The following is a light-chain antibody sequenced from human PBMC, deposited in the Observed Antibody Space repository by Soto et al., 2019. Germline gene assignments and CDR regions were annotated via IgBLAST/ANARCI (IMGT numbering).Light chain of an antibody. Sequence: EIVMTQSPATLSVSPGERATLSCRASQSVGRSLAWYQQKPVQAPRLLIYGTSARATGIPATFSGSGSGTEFTLTISSLQSEDFAIYYCQQYDNWPSVTFGGGTKVDIK. CDR2: GTS. V-gene: IGKV3-15*01. CDR1: QSVGRS. CDR3: QQYDNWPSVT. J-gene: IGKJ4*01.